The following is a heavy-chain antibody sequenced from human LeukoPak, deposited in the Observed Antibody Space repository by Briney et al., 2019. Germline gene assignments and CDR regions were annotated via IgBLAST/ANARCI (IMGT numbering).Heavy chain of an antibody. CDR1: GGSISSGDYY. D-gene: IGHD7-27*01. Sequence: SETLSLTCTVSGGSISSGDYYWSWIRQPPGKGLEWIGYIYYSGSTYYNPSLKSRVTISVDTSKNQFSLKLSSVTAADTAVYYCAREAPRWNLSGGDYWGQGTLVTVSS. CDR3: AREAPRWNLSGGDY. V-gene: IGHV4-30-4*08. J-gene: IGHJ4*02. CDR2: IYYSGST.